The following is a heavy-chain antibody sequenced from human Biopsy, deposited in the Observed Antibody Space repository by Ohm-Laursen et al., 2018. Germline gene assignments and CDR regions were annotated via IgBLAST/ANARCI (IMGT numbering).Heavy chain of an antibody. CDR2: IFYTGII. J-gene: IGHJ5*02. CDR1: GGSVSSNTDY. V-gene: IGHV4-39*01. CDR3: ARHPTGFWFDP. Sequence: TLSLTCIVSGGSVSSNTDYWAWLRQPPGKGLEWIGSIFYTGIIFYNPSLKSRVSISVDTSKNQFSLDLNSVTASDTALYYCARHPTGFWFDPWGHGTLVTVSS.